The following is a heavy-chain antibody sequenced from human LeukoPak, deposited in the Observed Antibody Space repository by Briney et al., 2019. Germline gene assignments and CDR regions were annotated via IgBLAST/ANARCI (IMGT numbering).Heavy chain of an antibody. CDR1: GSTFSSNW. V-gene: IGHV3-7*01. CDR2: IKQDGSEK. Sequence: GGSLRLSCGASGSTFSSNWMSWVRQAPGKGLEWVANIKQDGSEKYYVDSVKGRFTISRDNAKNSLYLQMNSLRAEDTAVYYCARDPYGSGGYYDYWGQGTLVTVSS. CDR3: ARDPYGSGGYYDY. J-gene: IGHJ4*02. D-gene: IGHD3-10*01.